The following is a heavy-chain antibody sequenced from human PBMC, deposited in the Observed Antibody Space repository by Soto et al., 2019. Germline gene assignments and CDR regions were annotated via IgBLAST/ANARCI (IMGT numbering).Heavy chain of an antibody. CDR3: ASQSDSYCSGGSCYSRAFDI. V-gene: IGHV4-34*01. D-gene: IGHD2-15*01. Sequence: SETLSLTCAVYGGSFSCYYWSWIRQPPGKGLEWIGEINHSGSTNYNPSLKSRVTISVDTSKNQFSLKLSSVTAADTAVYYCASQSDSYCSGGSCYSRAFDIWGQGTMVTFSS. J-gene: IGHJ3*02. CDR2: INHSGST. CDR1: GGSFSCYY.